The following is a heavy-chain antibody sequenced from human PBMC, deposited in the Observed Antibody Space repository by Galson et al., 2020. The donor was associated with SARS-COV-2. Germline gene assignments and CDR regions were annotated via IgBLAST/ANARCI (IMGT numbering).Heavy chain of an antibody. CDR2: ISGSGGST. Sequence: GGSLRLSCAASGFTISSYAMSWVRQAPGKGLEWVSAISGSGGSTYYADSVKGRFTISRDNSKNTLYLQMNSLRAEDTAVYYCAKDPHCSSTSCYANFDYWGQGTLVTVSS. V-gene: IGHV3-23*01. CDR1: GFTISSYA. J-gene: IGHJ4*02. CDR3: AKDPHCSSTSCYANFDY. D-gene: IGHD2-2*01.